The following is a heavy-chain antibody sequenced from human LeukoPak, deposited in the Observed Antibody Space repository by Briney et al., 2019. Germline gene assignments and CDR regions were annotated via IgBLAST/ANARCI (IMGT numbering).Heavy chain of an antibody. CDR2: IIPIFGTA. Sequence: SVKVSCKASGGTFSSYAISWVRQAPGQGLEWMGGIIPIFGTANYAQKFQGRVTITADESTSTAYMELSSLRSEDTAVYYCARSFPYCSSTSCYDVGYYFDYWGQGTLVTVPS. V-gene: IGHV1-69*13. J-gene: IGHJ4*02. CDR1: GGTFSSYA. D-gene: IGHD2-2*01. CDR3: ARSFPYCSSTSCYDVGYYFDY.